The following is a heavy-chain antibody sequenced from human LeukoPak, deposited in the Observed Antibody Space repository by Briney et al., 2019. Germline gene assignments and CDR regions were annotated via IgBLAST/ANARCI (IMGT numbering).Heavy chain of an antibody. Sequence: GASVKVSCKASGYTFTGYYMHWVRQAPGQGLEWMGWINPNSGGTSYAQKFQGRVTMTRDTSISTAYMELSRLRSDDTAVYYCARFDDYGGQNAFDIWGQGTMVTVSS. J-gene: IGHJ3*02. D-gene: IGHD4-17*01. V-gene: IGHV1-2*02. CDR1: GYTFTGYY. CDR2: INPNSGGT. CDR3: ARFDDYGGQNAFDI.